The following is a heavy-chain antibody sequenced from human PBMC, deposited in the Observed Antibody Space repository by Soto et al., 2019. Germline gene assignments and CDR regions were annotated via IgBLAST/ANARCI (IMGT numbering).Heavy chain of an antibody. CDR2: IYYSGST. J-gene: IGHJ3*02. CDR3: ARVGSGSHGFAFDI. V-gene: IGHV4-59*01. Sequence: PSETLSLTCTVSGGSISSYYWSWIRQPPGKGLEWIGYIYYSGSTNYNPSLKSRVTISVDTSKSQFSLKLSSVTAADTAVYYCARVGSGSHGFAFDIWGQGTMVTVSS. D-gene: IGHD1-26*01. CDR1: GGSISSYY.